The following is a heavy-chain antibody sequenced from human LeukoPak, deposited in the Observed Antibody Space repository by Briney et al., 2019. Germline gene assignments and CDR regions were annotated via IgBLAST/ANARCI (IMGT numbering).Heavy chain of an antibody. V-gene: IGHV4-39*01. CDR1: GGSISSGGYY. CDR3: ARHSAMTTGYFQH. CDR2: IYYSGST. Sequence: SQTLSLTCTVSGGSISSGGYYWSWIRLPPGKGLEWIGSIYYSGSTYYNPSLKSRVTISVDTSKNQFSLKLSSVTAADTAVYYCARHSAMTTGYFQHWGQGTLVTVSS. D-gene: IGHD4-17*01. J-gene: IGHJ1*01.